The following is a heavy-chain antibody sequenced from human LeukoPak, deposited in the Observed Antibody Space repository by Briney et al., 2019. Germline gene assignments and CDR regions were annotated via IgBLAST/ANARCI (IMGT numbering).Heavy chain of an antibody. CDR1: GGTFSSYA. Sequence: ASVKVSCKASGGTFSSYAISWVRQAPGQGLEWMGGIIPIFGTANYAQKFQGRVTITADESTSTAYMELSSLGSEDTAVYYCARDRGVVPAAIGSYYYYMDVWGKGTTVTVSS. V-gene: IGHV1-69*13. J-gene: IGHJ6*03. D-gene: IGHD2-2*01. CDR2: IIPIFGTA. CDR3: ARDRGVVPAAIGSYYYYMDV.